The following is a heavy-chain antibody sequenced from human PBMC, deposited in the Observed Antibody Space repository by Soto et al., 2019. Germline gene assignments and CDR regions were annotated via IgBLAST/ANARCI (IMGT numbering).Heavy chain of an antibody. Sequence: GGSLRLSCAASGFTFGDYGMSWVRQAPGKGLEWVSGINWNGGSTVYADSVKGRFTISRDNAKNSLYLQMNSLRAEDTALYYGASAPIEYSSSSDLSGFDYWGQGTLVTVSS. CDR1: GFTFGDYG. D-gene: IGHD6-6*01. V-gene: IGHV3-20*04. CDR3: ASAPIEYSSSSDLSGFDY. CDR2: INWNGGST. J-gene: IGHJ4*02.